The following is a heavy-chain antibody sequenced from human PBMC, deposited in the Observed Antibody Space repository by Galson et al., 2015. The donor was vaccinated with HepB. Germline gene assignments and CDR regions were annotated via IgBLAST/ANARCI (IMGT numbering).Heavy chain of an antibody. CDR2: ISSSSSYI. CDR3: ASRDGFYWYFDL. CDR1: GFTFSSYS. V-gene: IGHV3-21*01. D-gene: IGHD5-24*01. J-gene: IGHJ2*01. Sequence: SLRLSCAASGFTFSSYSMNWVRQAPGKGLEWVSSISSSSSYIYYADSVKGRFTISRDNAKNSLYLQMNSLRAEDTAVYYCASRDGFYWYFDLWGRGTLVTVSS.